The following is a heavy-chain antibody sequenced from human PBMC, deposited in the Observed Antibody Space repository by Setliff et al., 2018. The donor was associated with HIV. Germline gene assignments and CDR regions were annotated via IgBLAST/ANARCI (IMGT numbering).Heavy chain of an antibody. Sequence: PSETLSLTCAVYGGSFSGYYWSWIRQPPGKGLEWIGEINHSGSTNYNPSLKSRVTILVDTSKNQFSLKLSSVTAADTAVYYCAVYGSPTYYFDYWGQGTPVTVSS. D-gene: IGHD6-13*01. V-gene: IGHV4-34*01. CDR2: INHSGST. CDR1: GGSFSGYY. J-gene: IGHJ4*02. CDR3: AVYGSPTYYFDY.